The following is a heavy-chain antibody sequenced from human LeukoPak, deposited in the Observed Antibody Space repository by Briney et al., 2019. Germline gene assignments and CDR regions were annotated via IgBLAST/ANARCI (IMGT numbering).Heavy chain of an antibody. J-gene: IGHJ4*02. CDR2: MNPNSGNT. D-gene: IGHD3-10*01. CDR1: GYTFSSYG. Sequence: ASVKVSCKAYGYTFSSYGISWVRQDTGQGLEWMGWMNPNSGNTGYAQKFQGRVTMTRNTSISTAYMELSSLRSEDTAVYYCARTRYYGSGSYLYFDYWGQGTLVTVSS. CDR3: ARTRYYGSGSYLYFDY. V-gene: IGHV1-8*02.